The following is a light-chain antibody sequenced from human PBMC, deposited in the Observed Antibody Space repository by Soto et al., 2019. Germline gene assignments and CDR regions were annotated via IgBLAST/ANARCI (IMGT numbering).Light chain of an antibody. CDR2: DAS. CDR3: QQFHNWPPIT. Sequence: DIQMTQSPSTLSASVGDRVTITCRASQSIGRWLAWYQQKPGKAPKLLIYDASSLESGVPSRFSGSGSGTEFTLTISSLQSEDFAVYYCQQFHNWPPITFGQGTRLEIK. V-gene: IGKV1-5*01. CDR1: QSIGRW. J-gene: IGKJ5*01.